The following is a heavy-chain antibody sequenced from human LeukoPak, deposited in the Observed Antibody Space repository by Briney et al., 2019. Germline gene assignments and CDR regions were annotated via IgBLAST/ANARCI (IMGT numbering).Heavy chain of an antibody. V-gene: IGHV3-30*18. CDR2: ISYDGSNK. J-gene: IGHJ6*03. CDR3: AKHISYCSSTSCRHYYYYMDV. Sequence: PGGSLRLSCAASGFTFSSYGMHWVRQAPGKGLEWVAVISYDGSNKYYADSVKGRFTISRDNSKNTLYLQMNSLRAEDTAVYYCAKHISYCSSTSCRHYYYYMDVWGKGTSVTVSS. D-gene: IGHD2-2*01. CDR1: GFTFSSYG.